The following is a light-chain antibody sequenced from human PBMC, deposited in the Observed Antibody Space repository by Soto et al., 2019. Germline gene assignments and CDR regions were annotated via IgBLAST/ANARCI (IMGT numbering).Light chain of an antibody. J-gene: IGKJ4*01. CDR1: QSIDGW. CDR2: SAS. Sequence: DIQMTQSPSTLSASVGDRVTITCRASQSIDGWLAWYRQRPGRAPELLIYSASTLETGVPSRFXXXGXGTXXXXXXXXXEPDDFATYYCQQYDTXPLTFGGGTKVEIK. V-gene: IGKV1-5*03. CDR3: QQYDTXPLT.